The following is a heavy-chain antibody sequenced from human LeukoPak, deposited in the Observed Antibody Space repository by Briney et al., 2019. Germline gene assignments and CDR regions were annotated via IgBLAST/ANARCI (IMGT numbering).Heavy chain of an antibody. CDR2: INSEGSST. D-gene: IGHD3-10*01. V-gene: IGHV3-74*01. CDR1: GFTFSDAS. CDR3: ARDGPMVRGVVGSALDI. J-gene: IGHJ3*02. Sequence: PGGSLRLSCAASGFTFSDASMSWVRQAPGKGLAWVSRINSEGSSTSYADSVKGRFTISRDNAGNTLYLEMNSLRAEDTAVYYCARDGPMVRGVVGSALDIWGQGTMVTVSS.